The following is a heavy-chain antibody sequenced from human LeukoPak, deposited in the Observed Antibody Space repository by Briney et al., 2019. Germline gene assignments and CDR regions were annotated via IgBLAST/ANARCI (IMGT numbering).Heavy chain of an antibody. CDR3: AKEYDSRGYYFDY. D-gene: IGHD3-22*01. J-gene: IGHJ4*02. V-gene: IGHV3-23*01. Sequence: GGSLRLSCAASGFTFNNYGMSWVRQAPGKGLEWVSAISGSGGNTYNADSVKGRFTISRDNSKNTLSLQMNSLRAEDTAVYYCAKEYDSRGYYFDYWGQGFLVTVSS. CDR1: GFTFNNYG. CDR2: ISGSGGNT.